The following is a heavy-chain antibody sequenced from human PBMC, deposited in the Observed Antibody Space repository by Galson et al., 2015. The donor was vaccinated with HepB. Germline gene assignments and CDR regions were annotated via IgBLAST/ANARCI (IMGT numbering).Heavy chain of an antibody. D-gene: IGHD3-22*01. V-gene: IGHV3-30-3*01. CDR1: GFNFSAYS. CDR2: ISYVGSNE. CDR3: ARARYYYDSSDYFWEGGPFDY. J-gene: IGHJ4*02. Sequence: SLRLSCAASGFNFSAYSMHWVRQAPGKGPEWVSLISYVGSNEDYADSVKGRFTVSRDNSNNTLYLQMNSLRAEDTAVYYCARARYYYDSSDYFWEGGPFDYWGQGTLVTVSS.